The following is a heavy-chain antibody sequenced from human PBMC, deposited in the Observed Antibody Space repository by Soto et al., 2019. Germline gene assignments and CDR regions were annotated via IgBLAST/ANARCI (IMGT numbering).Heavy chain of an antibody. CDR2: IYYSGST. Sequence: PSETLSLTCTVSGGSISSGGYYWSWIRQHPGKGLEWIGYIYYSGSTYYNPSLKSRVTISVDTSKNQFSLKLSSVTAADTAVYYCARDLDYGGNPGDFDLWGRGTLVTVSS. J-gene: IGHJ2*01. D-gene: IGHD4-17*01. V-gene: IGHV4-31*03. CDR1: GGSISSGGYY. CDR3: ARDLDYGGNPGDFDL.